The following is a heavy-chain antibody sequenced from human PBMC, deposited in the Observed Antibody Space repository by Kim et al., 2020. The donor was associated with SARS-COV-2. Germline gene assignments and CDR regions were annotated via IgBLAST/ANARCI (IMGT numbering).Heavy chain of an antibody. J-gene: IGHJ2*01. CDR3: SRHLHLTTVTFYWYFVL. CDR1: GFTFRNSA. D-gene: IGHD2-21*02. V-gene: IGHV3-23*01. Sequence: GGSLRLSCAASGFTFRNSAMSWVRQAPGKGLEWVSGIFGSGSGTYYADSVKGRFTISRDNSQSTLYLQMNNLRAEDTAVYYCSRHLHLTTVTFYWYFVLWGRGTRVTVSS. CDR2: IFGSGSGT.